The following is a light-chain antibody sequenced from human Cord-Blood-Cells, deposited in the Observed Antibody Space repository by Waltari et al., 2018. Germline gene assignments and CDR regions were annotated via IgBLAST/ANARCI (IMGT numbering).Light chain of an antibody. Sequence: SYELTQPPSVSVPPGQTASITCSGDKLGDKYACWYQQKPGQPPVLVIYQDSKRPSGIPERFSGSNSGNTATLTISGTQAMDEADYYCQAWDSSTAIFGGGTKLTVL. CDR3: QAWDSSTAI. J-gene: IGLJ2*01. CDR2: QDS. V-gene: IGLV3-1*01. CDR1: KLGDKY.